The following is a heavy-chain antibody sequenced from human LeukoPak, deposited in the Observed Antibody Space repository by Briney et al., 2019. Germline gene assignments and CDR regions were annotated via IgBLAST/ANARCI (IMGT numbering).Heavy chain of an antibody. V-gene: IGHV1-8*02. D-gene: IGHD2-2*01. CDR2: MDPNRGNT. CDR1: GYTFTSYD. Sequence: GASVKVSCKASGYTFTSYDINWVRQAPGQGLEWMGWMDPNRGNTGYAQKFQGRVTMTRSTSVNTAYMELSSLTSEDTAVYYCARSCSSTSCLMPPFDYWGQGTLVTVSS. CDR3: ARSCSSTSCLMPPFDY. J-gene: IGHJ4*02.